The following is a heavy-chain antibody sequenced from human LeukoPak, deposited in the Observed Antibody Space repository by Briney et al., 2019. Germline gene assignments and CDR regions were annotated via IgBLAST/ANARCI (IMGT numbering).Heavy chain of an antibody. J-gene: IGHJ4*02. D-gene: IGHD3-10*01. CDR3: ARIGGRYYGSGMGY. V-gene: IGHV4-59*08. Sequence: SETLSLTCTVSDDSISSFYWSWVRQPPGKGLEWIGYISHSGNIVSHTGNTNYNPSLESRVTISVDTSKKQLSLKVTSMTAADTGVYFCARIGGRYYGSGMGYWGQGTLVTVSS. CDR1: DDSISSFY. CDR2: ISHSGNIVSHTGNT.